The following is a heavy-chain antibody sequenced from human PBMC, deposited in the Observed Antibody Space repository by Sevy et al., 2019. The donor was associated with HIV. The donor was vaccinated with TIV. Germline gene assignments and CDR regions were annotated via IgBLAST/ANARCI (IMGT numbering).Heavy chain of an antibody. CDR2: FDPEDGDPEDGKT. CDR1: GYTLAKFS. D-gene: IGHD3-22*01. V-gene: IGHV1-24*01. J-gene: IGHJ4*02. Sequence: ASVKVSCKVSGYTLAKFSIHWVRQAPGKGLEWMTSFDPEDGDPEDGKTIYAQKFLGRVTMTEDTSTDTASMELSSLRSDDTAVYYCATTKDYYDSSGYPFDYWGQGTLVTVSS. CDR3: ATTKDYYDSSGYPFDY.